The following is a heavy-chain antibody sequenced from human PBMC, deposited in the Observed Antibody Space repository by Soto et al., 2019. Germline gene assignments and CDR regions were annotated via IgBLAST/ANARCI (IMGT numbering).Heavy chain of an antibody. CDR1: GGTFSSYA. V-gene: IGHV1-69*06. D-gene: IGHD3-22*01. CDR3: AREEDYQYFYYSGFDAFDI. Sequence: SVKVSCKASGGTFSSYAISWMRQAPGQGLEWMGGIIPIFGTANYAQKFQGRVTITADKSTSTAYMELSSLRSEDTAVYYCAREEDYQYFYYSGFDAFDIWGQGTMVTV. CDR2: IIPIFGTA. J-gene: IGHJ3*02.